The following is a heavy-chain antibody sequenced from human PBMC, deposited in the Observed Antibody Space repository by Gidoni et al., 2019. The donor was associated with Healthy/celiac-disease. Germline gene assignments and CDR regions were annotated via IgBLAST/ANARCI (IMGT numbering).Heavy chain of an antibody. CDR1: GYTFTRYA. Sequence: QVQLVQSGAEVKKPGASVKVSCKASGYTFTRYAMHWVRQAPGQRLEWMGWINAGNGNTKYSQKFQGRVTITRDTSASTAYMELSSLRSEDTAVYYCAREPPRGQWLVLGHFDYWGQGTLVTVSS. D-gene: IGHD6-19*01. CDR3: AREPPRGQWLVLGHFDY. V-gene: IGHV1-3*01. J-gene: IGHJ4*02. CDR2: INAGNGNT.